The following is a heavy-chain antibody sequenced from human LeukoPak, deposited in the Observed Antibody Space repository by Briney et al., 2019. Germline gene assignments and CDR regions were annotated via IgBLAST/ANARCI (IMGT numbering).Heavy chain of an antibody. CDR1: GGSISSYY. Sequence: NTSETLSLTCTVSGGSISSYYWSWIRQPPGKGLEWIGYIYYSGSTHHNPSLKSRVTMSIDTSKNKFSLKLSSATAADTAIYYCATTYSRSGDDWFDPWGQGILVTVSS. V-gene: IGHV4-59*01. CDR3: ATTYSRSGDDWFDP. J-gene: IGHJ5*02. CDR2: IYYSGST. D-gene: IGHD2-21*01.